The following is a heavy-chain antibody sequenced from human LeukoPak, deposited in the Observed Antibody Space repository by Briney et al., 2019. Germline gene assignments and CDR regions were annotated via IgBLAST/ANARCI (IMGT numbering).Heavy chain of an antibody. D-gene: IGHD3-3*01. J-gene: IGHJ4*02. CDR3: ARGASIFGVVIAPPFDY. Sequence: SETLSLTCTVSGGSISSSSYYWGWIRQPPGKGLEWIGSIYYSGSTYYNPSLKSRVTISVDTSKNQFSLKLSSVTAADTAVYYCARGASIFGVVIAPPFDYWGQGTLVTVSS. CDR2: IYYSGST. V-gene: IGHV4-39*07. CDR1: GGSISSSSYY.